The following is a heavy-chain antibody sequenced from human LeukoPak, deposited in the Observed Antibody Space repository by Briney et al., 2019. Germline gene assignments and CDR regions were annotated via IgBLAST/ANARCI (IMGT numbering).Heavy chain of an antibody. J-gene: IGHJ4*02. CDR2: ISGSGGST. CDR1: GFXFSNYA. V-gene: IGHV3-23*01. CDR3: TKGTIWLPFDY. D-gene: IGHD5-18*01. Sequence: GGSLRLSCAASGFXFSNYAMSWARQAPGKGLEWVSAISGSGGSTYYADSVKGRFTISRDNSKNTQYLQMNSLRAEDTAVYYCTKGTIWLPFDYWGQGTLVTVSS.